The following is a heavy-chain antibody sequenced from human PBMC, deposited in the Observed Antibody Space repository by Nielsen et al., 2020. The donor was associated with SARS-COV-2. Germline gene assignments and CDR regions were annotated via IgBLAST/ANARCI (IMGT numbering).Heavy chain of an antibody. Sequence: GGSLRLSSAASGFTFSSYGMNWVRQAPGQGLVWVSHINPDESKTTYADSVKGRFTISRDNAKNTVYLQMNSLRVEDTAIYYCARLRDDGYYFDTGPFDHWGQGTPVTVSS. J-gene: IGHJ4*02. CDR2: INPDESKT. CDR1: GFTFSSYG. V-gene: IGHV3-74*03. D-gene: IGHD2/OR15-2a*01. CDR3: ARLRDDGYYFDTGPFDH.